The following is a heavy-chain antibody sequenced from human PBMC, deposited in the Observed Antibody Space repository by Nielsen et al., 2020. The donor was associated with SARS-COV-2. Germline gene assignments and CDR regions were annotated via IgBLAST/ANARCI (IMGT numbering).Heavy chain of an antibody. CDR2: ISYDGSNK. D-gene: IGHD6-19*01. CDR3: AKALEQWLVDFSFDY. CDR1: GFTFSSYG. V-gene: IGHV3-30*18. Sequence: GESLKISCAASGFTFSSYGMHWVRQAPGKGLEWVAVISYDGSNKYYADSVKGRFTISRDNSKNTLYLQMNSLRAEDTAVYYCAKALEQWLVDFSFDYWGQGTLVTVSS. J-gene: IGHJ4*02.